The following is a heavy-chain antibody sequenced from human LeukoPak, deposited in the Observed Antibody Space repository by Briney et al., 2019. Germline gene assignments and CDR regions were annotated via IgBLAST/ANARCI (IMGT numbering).Heavy chain of an antibody. CDR2: TYRGSDT. CDR3: ARLDGYHPSSGYHPRYFDY. D-gene: IGHD3-22*01. Sequence: GESLKISCTASGYTFGNYWIGWVRQMPGKGLEWMAITYRGSDTRYSPSFQGQVTISVDITTAYLQWRSLKASDTAMYYCARLDGYHPSSGYHPRYFDYWGQGTLVTVSS. J-gene: IGHJ4*02. V-gene: IGHV5-51*01. CDR1: GYTFGNYW.